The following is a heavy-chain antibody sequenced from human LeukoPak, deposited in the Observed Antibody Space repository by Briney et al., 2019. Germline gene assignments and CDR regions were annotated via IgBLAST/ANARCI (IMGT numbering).Heavy chain of an antibody. CDR1: GGSISSYY. D-gene: IGHD5-18*01. CDR3: ARGYSYYFFDC. Sequence: PSETLSLTCTVSGGSISSYYWSWIRQPPGKGLEWIGYIYYSGSTNHNPSLKSRVTISVDTSRNQFSLNLSSVTAADTAVYYCARGYSYYFFDCWGQGTLVTVSS. CDR2: IYYSGST. J-gene: IGHJ4*02. V-gene: IGHV4-59*08.